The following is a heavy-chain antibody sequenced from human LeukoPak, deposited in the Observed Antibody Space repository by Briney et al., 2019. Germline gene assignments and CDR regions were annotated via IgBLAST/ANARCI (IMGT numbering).Heavy chain of an antibody. CDR2: IYYSGST. D-gene: IGHD3-9*01. V-gene: IGHV4-59*01. J-gene: IGHJ5*02. Sequence: SETLSLTCTVSGGSISSYYWSWIRQPPGKGLEWIGYIYYSGSTNSNPSLKSRVTISVDTSKNQFSLKLSSVTAADTAVCFCLKVKSVYDIYWFDPWGQGTLVTVSS. CDR1: GGSISSYY. CDR3: LKVKSVYDIYWFDP.